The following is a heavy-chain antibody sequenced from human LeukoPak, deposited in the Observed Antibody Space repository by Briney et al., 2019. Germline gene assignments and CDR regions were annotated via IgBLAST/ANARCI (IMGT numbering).Heavy chain of an antibody. D-gene: IGHD4-11*01. CDR2: INSVGSNT. Sequence: GGSLRLSCAASGFTLSSYWMHWVRRVPGTGLMWVSSINSVGSNTNYADSVKGRFTISRDNAKNTVYLQINSLRAEDTAVYYCARGRATTVSFYYYYYMDVWGKGTTVTVS. J-gene: IGHJ6*03. V-gene: IGHV3-74*01. CDR1: GFTLSSYW. CDR3: ARGRATTVSFYYYYYMDV.